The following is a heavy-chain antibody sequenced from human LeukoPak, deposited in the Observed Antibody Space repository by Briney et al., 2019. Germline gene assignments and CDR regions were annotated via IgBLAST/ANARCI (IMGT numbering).Heavy chain of an antibody. D-gene: IGHD6-13*01. CDR3: ASVMTSSWYVDP. CDR1: GFTFSDCY. J-gene: IGHJ5*02. Sequence: GSLRLSCAASGFTFSDCYMSWIRQAPGKGLEWVSYISRSSSYTNYADSVKGRFTISRDNAKNSLYLQMNSLRAEDTAVYYCASVMTSSWYVDPWGQGTLVTVSS. CDR2: ISRSSSYT. V-gene: IGHV3-11*06.